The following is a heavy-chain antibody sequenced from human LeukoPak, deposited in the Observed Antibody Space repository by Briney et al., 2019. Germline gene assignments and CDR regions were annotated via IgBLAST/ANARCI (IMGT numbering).Heavy chain of an antibody. J-gene: IGHJ6*03. CDR1: GGSISSYY. V-gene: IGHV4-59*01. CDR3: GRMAYYYGSGSYEYYYMDV. Sequence: SETLSLTCTVSGGSISSYYWSWLRQAPGKGLEWIGYIYYSGRNNYNPSLKSRVTISVDTSKNQFSLKLRSVTSADKAGYCWGRMAYYYGSGSYEYYYMDVWGKGTTVTISS. CDR2: IYYSGRN. D-gene: IGHD3-10*01.